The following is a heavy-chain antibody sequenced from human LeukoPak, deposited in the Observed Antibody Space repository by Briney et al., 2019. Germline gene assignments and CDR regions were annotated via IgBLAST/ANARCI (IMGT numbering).Heavy chain of an antibody. D-gene: IGHD1-26*01. Sequence: SETLSLTCTASGGSISSYYWSWIRQPPGKGLEWIGYISYSGSTDYNPSLKSRVTISLDTSKNQFSLRLSSVTAADTAVYYCARETRLHSGSYSNDAFDIWGQGTMVTVSS. CDR2: ISYSGST. J-gene: IGHJ3*02. CDR3: ARETRLHSGSYSNDAFDI. V-gene: IGHV4-59*01. CDR1: GGSISSYY.